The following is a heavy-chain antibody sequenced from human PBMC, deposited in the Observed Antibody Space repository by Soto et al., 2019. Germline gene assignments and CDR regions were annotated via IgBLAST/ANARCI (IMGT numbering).Heavy chain of an antibody. CDR1: GFIFSGYG. Sequence: QVQLVESGGGVVHPGRSLRLSCAASGFIFSGYGMHWVRQAPGKGLQWVAVIWYDGNNKYYIDSVKGRFTISRDNSKNTVYLQMNSLRADDTAVYYCARVPTTVTTPGMDVWGQGTTVTVSS. CDR3: ARVPTTVTTPGMDV. V-gene: IGHV3-33*01. J-gene: IGHJ6*02. CDR2: IWYDGNNK. D-gene: IGHD4-4*01.